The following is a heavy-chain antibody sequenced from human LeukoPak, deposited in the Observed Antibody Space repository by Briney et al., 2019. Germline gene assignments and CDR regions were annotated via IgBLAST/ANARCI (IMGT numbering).Heavy chain of an antibody. V-gene: IGHV3-7*01. CDR2: INLDGSVK. Sequence: PGGSLRLSCAASGFTFSGYWMSWVRQAPGKGLEWVPNINLDGSVKHYVDSAKGRFTISRDNAKNSLYLQMNSLRAEDTALYYCATSDDSSGSDWGQGALVTVSS. CDR3: ATSDDSSGSD. J-gene: IGHJ4*02. D-gene: IGHD3-22*01. CDR1: GFTFSGYW.